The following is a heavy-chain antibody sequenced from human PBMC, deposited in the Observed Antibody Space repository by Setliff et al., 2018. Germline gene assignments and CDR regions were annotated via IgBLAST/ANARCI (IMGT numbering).Heavy chain of an antibody. D-gene: IGHD3-22*01. J-gene: IGHJ5*02. CDR3: AKEDYSDSSGYYYETPWFDP. CDR2: LNEDGRNT. Sequence: SLRLSCAASGFTFSSYWMHWVRQAPGKGLVWVSRLNEDGRNTYYADSVKGRFTISRDNSQNTVFLQVNSLRPEDSAVYYCAKEDYSDSSGYYYETPWFDPWGQGTLVTVSS. CDR1: GFTFSSYW. V-gene: IGHV3-74*01.